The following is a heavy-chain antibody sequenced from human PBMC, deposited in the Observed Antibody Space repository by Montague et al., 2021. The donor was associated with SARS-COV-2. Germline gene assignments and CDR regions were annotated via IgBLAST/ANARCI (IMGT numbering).Heavy chain of an antibody. CDR2: IWYDGSNK. J-gene: IGHJ4*02. D-gene: IGHD1-1*01. CDR3: ARDRVLEGIDY. V-gene: IGHV3-33*01. Sequence: SLRLSCAASGFTFSSYGMHWVRQAPSKGLEWVATIWYDGSNKYYADSVKGRFTISRDNSKNTLYLQMSSLRAEDTAVYYCARDRVLEGIDYWGQGTLVTVSS. CDR1: GFTFSSYG.